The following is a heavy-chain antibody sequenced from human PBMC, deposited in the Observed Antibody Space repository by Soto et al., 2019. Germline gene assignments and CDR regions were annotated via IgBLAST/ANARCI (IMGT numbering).Heavy chain of an antibody. D-gene: IGHD6-6*01. CDR1: GYSFTGFC. CDR2: IYPGDSDT. J-gene: IGHJ4*02. CDR3: ARRRAARQKPFDN. Sequence: PVELLRVSCKGSGYSFTGFCVGWVSQMPGKGLEWMGIIYPGDSDTRYSPSFQGQVTISADKSISTAYLQWSSLKASDTAMYYCARRRAARQKPFDNWGQGTLVTVSS. V-gene: IGHV5-51*01.